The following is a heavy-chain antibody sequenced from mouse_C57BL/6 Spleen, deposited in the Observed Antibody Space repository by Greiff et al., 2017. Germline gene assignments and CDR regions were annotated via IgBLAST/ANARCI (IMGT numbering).Heavy chain of an antibody. D-gene: IGHD1-1*01. CDR3: ARDTTVPYWYFDV. CDR2: IYPGDGDT. J-gene: IGHJ1*03. CDR1: GYAFSSSW. V-gene: IGHV1-82*01. Sequence: QVQLKQSGPELVKPGASVKISCKASGYAFSSSWMNWVKQRPGKGLEWIGRIYPGDGDTNYNGKFKGKATLTADKSSSTAYMQLSSLTSEDSAVYFCARDTTVPYWYFDVWGTGTTVTVSS.